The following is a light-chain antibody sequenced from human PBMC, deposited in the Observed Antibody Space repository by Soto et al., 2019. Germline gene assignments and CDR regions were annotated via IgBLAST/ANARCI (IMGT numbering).Light chain of an antibody. CDR3: QQYGTSPRT. CDR2: GAS. Sequence: EIVLTQSPGTLSLSPGERATLSCRASQSVSSTYLAWYQHKPGQAPRLLIYGASNRATGIPDRFSGSGSGTDFTLTISRLEPEDFAVYFCQQYGTSPRTFGQGTKVEIK. J-gene: IGKJ1*01. V-gene: IGKV3-20*01. CDR1: QSVSSTY.